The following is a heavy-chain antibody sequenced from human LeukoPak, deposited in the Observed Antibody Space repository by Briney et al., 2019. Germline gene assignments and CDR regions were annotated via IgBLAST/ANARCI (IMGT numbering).Heavy chain of an antibody. CDR2: IYYSGST. V-gene: IGHV4-59*08. CDR3: ARIRPATDAFDV. J-gene: IGHJ3*01. CDR1: GGSISSYY. Sequence: SETLSLTCTVSGGSISSYYWSWIRQPPGKGLEWIGYIYYSGSTNYNPSLKSRATTSVDTSKNQFSLKLSSVTAADTAVYYCARIRPATDAFDVWGQGTMVTVSA.